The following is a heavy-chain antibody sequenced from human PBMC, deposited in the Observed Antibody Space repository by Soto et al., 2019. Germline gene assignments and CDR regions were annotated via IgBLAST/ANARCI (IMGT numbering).Heavy chain of an antibody. CDR2: IYYSGST. D-gene: IGHD5-18*01. CDR3: ARVAPTGYSYGTTVWYFDY. V-gene: IGHV4-59*01. Sequence: PSETLSLTCTVSGGSISSYYWSWIRQPPGKGLEWIGYIYYSGSTNYNPSLKSRVTISIDTSKNQFSLKLSSVTAADTAVYYCARVAPTGYSYGTTVWYFDYWGQGTLVTVSS. J-gene: IGHJ4*02. CDR1: GGSISSYY.